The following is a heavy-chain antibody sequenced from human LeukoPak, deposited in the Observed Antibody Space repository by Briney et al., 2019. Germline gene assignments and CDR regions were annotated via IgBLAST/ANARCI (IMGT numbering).Heavy chain of an antibody. CDR1: GFILKTYT. CDR3: WRDSPYDTSI. V-gene: IGHV3-21*01. J-gene: IGHJ4*02. D-gene: IGHD3-16*01. Sequence: PGGSLRLSCAASGFILKTYTITWVRQAPGKGLEWVSSITNTPNYIYYADSVKGRFTISRDNANNSLYLQMDSLRAEDTAVYYCWRDSPYDTSIWGQGTLVTVSS. CDR2: ITNTPNYI.